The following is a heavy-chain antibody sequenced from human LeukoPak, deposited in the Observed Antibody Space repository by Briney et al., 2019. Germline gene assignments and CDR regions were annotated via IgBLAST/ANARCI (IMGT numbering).Heavy chain of an antibody. V-gene: IGHV3-30*02. J-gene: IGHJ6*03. CDR2: IRYDGSNK. CDR1: GFTFSSYA. D-gene: IGHD6-13*01. Sequence: GGSLRLSCAASGFTFSSYAMHWVRQAPGKGLEWVAFIRYDGSNKYYADSVKGRFTISRDNSKNTLYLQMNSLRAEDTAVYYCAKDQSAAAGRVYYYYYYMDVWGKGTTVTVSS. CDR3: AKDQSAAAGRVYYYYYYMDV.